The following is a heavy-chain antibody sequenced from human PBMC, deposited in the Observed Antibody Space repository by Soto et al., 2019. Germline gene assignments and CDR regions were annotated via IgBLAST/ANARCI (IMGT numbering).Heavy chain of an antibody. J-gene: IGHJ4*02. Sequence: EVQLVESGGVVVQPGGSLRLSCAASGFTFDDYTMHWVRQAPGKGLEWVSLISWDGGSTYYADSVKGRFTISRDNSKNSVYLQMNSLRTKATALYYCAKGGSQMIYDSSGYFDYWGQRTLVTVSS. CDR1: GFTFDDYT. CDR3: AKGGSQMIYDSSGYFDY. V-gene: IGHV3-43*01. D-gene: IGHD3-22*01. CDR2: ISWDGGST.